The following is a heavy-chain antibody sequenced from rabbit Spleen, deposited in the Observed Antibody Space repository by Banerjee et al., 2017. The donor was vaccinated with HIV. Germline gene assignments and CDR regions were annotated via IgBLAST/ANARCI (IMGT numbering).Heavy chain of an antibody. V-gene: IGHV1S47*01. CDR1: GFDFSSYG. CDR3: ARDGAGGSYFAL. Sequence: QEQLVESGGGLVQPGESLKLFCKASGFDFSSYGVSWVRQAPGKGLEWIGYIDPVFGITYYANWVNGRFSISRENAQNTVFLQMTSLTAADTATYFCARDGAGGSYFALWGQGTLVTVS. D-gene: IGHD8-1*01. CDR2: IDPVFGIT. J-gene: IGHJ4*01.